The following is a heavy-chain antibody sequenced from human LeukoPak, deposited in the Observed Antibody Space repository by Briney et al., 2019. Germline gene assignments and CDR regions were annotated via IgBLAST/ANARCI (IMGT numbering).Heavy chain of an antibody. CDR3: AVSARLITMVRGVDRGFDY. V-gene: IGHV4-34*01. Sequence: QASETLSLTCAAYGGSFSGYYWSWIRQPPGKGLEWIGEINHSGSTNYNPSLKSRVTISVDTSKNQFSLKLSSVTAADTAVYYCAVSARLITMVRGVDRGFDYWGQGTLVTVSS. CDR1: GGSFSGYY. J-gene: IGHJ4*02. D-gene: IGHD3-10*01. CDR2: INHSGST.